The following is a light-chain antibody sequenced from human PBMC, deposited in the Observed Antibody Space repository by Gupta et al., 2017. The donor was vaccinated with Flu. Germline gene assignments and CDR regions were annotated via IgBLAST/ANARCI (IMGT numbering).Light chain of an antibody. CDR3: MQALQTPIT. CDR2: LGS. J-gene: IGKJ5*01. CDR1: QSLLHIPGNNY. Sequence: ISCRSSQSLLHIPGNNYLDWYLQKPGQSPQLLIYLGSNRASGVPDRFSGSGSGTDFTLRISRVEAEDVGVYYCMQALQTPITFGQGTRLEIK. V-gene: IGKV2-28*01.